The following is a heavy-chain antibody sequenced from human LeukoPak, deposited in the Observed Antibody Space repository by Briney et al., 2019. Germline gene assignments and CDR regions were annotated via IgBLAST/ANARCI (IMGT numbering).Heavy chain of an antibody. J-gene: IGHJ2*01. CDR2: FDPEDGET. CDR1: GYTLTELS. D-gene: IGHD3-22*01. V-gene: IGHV1-24*01. CDR3: ARDPRPYYYDSSGANFDL. Sequence: ASVKVSCKVSGYTLTELSMHWVRQAPGKGLEWMGGFDPEDGETIYAQKLQGRVTMTTDTSTSTAYMELRSLRSDDTAVYYCARDPRPYYYDSSGANFDLWGRGTLVSVSS.